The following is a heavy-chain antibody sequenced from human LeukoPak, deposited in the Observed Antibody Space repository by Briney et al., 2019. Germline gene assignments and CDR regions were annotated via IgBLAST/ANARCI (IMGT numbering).Heavy chain of an antibody. J-gene: IGHJ4*02. CDR2: VNPDGSRT. CDR3: ERDFDYGGGL. Sequence: GGSLRLSCAGSGFTITNYWIHWVRQAPGKGLEWVSRVNPDGSRTGYADSVKGRFTISRDNAKNTLYLQMNSLRAEDTAVYYCERDFDYGGGLWGQGTLVTVSS. V-gene: IGHV3-74*01. CDR1: GFTITNYW. D-gene: IGHD4-23*01.